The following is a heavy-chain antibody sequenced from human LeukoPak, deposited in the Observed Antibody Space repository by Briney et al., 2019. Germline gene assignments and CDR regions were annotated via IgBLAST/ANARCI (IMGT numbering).Heavy chain of an antibody. J-gene: IGHJ5*02. CDR1: GFTFRSYE. CDR3: ARDTQYDSSGYYFGRDNWFDP. D-gene: IGHD3-22*01. V-gene: IGHV3-48*03. Sequence: PGGSLRLSCAASGFTFRSYEMNWVRQAPGKGLEWVSYTSSSGSTIYYADSVKGRFTISRDNAKNSLYLQMNSLRAEDTAVYYCARDTQYDSSGYYFGRDNWFDPWGQGTLVTVSS. CDR2: TSSSGSTI.